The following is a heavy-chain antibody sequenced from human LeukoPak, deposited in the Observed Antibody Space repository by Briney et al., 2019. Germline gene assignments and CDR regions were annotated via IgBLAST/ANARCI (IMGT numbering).Heavy chain of an antibody. J-gene: IGHJ4*02. Sequence: PGGSLRLSCVASGFTVSSYYVSWVRQAPGKGLEWVSVIYSGGSTYYADSVEGRFTVSRDNSKNTLYLEMKSLRADDTAVYYCARRAGGYSHPYDYWGQGILVTVSS. V-gene: IGHV3-53*01. CDR1: GFTVSSYY. CDR3: ARRAGGYSHPYDY. D-gene: IGHD4-23*01. CDR2: IYSGGST.